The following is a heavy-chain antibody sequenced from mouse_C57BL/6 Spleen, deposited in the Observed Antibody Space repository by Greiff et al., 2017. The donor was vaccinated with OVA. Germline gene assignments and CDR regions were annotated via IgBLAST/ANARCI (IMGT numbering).Heavy chain of an antibody. CDR3: ARHGDSNYPWFAY. V-gene: IGHV5-6*01. CDR2: ISSGGSYT. CDR1: GFTFSSYG. J-gene: IGHJ3*01. Sequence: EVQLVESGGDLVKPGGSLKLSCAASGFTFSSYGMSWVRQTPDKRLEWVATISSGGSYTYYPDSVKGRFTISRDNAKNTLYLQMSSLKSEDTAMYYCARHGDSNYPWFAYWGQGTLVTVSA. D-gene: IGHD2-5*01.